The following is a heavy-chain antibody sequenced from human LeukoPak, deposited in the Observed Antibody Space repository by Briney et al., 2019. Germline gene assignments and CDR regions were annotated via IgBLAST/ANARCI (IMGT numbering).Heavy chain of an antibody. V-gene: IGHV3-30*02. J-gene: IGHJ2*01. CDR3: ARGSTTPGLWYFDL. D-gene: IGHD1-14*01. CDR2: IRYVGSNK. CDR1: GFTFSNYG. Sequence: PGGSLRLSCAASGFTFSNYGMHWVRQAPGKGLEWVAFIRYVGSNKYYADSVKGRFPISRDNSKNTLYLQMNSLRAEDTTVYYCARGSTTPGLWYFDLWGRGTLVTVSS.